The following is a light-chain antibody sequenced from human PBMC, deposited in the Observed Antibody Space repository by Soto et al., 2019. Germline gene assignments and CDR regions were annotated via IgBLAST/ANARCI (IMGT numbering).Light chain of an antibody. CDR2: DAS. Sequence: EVVLTQSPATLSVSPGDRATLSCRASQDIGSAVAWYHQRSGQAPRLLIFDASIRVPTTPARFSGSVSGTEFTLTITRLEPEDFAVYYCQQYGSSLFTFGPGTKVDFK. J-gene: IGKJ3*01. CDR1: QDIGSA. V-gene: IGKV3-20*01. CDR3: QQYGSSLFT.